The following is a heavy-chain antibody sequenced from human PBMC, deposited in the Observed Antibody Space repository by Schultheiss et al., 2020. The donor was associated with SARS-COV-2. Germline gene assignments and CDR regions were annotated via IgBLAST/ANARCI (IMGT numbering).Heavy chain of an antibody. V-gene: IGHV5-51*01. Sequence: GESLKISCKGSGYSFTNYWISWVRQMPGKGLEWMGIIYPADSDTRYSPSFQGQVTISADKSINTAYLQWSSLKASDTAMYYCARLGSGSHYNVLDYWGQGTLVTVSS. CDR1: GYSFTNYW. CDR2: IYPADSDT. CDR3: ARLGSGSHYNVLDY. D-gene: IGHD3-10*01. J-gene: IGHJ4*02.